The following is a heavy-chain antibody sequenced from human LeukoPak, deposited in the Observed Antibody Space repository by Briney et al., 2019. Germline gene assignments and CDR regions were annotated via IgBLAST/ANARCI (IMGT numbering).Heavy chain of an antibody. V-gene: IGHV4-30-4*01. Sequence: SETLSLTCTVSGGSMSSADYYWSWVRQPPGKGLEWIGFVYYSGSAFYNPSLKSRVTISVDTSKNQFSLTLTSVTAADTAVYFCARVNKGEVFASGGRSGGYRYFDLWGRGTRVTVSS. CDR2: VYYSGSA. CDR1: GGSMSSADYY. D-gene: IGHD6-19*01. J-gene: IGHJ2*01. CDR3: ARVNKGEVFASGGRSGGYRYFDL.